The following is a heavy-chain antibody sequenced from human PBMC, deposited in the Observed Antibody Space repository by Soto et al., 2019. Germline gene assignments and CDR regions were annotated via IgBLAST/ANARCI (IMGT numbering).Heavy chain of an antibody. V-gene: IGHV4-39*01. D-gene: IGHD6-13*01. CDR2: IYYSGST. CDR1: GGSISSSSYY. Sequence: SETLSLTCTVSGGSISSSSYYWGWIRQPPGKGLEWIGSIYYSGSTYYNPSLKSRVTISVDTSKNQFSLKLSSVTAADTAVYYCARRSSRGYYYYYGMDVWCQGTTVTVSS. J-gene: IGHJ6*02. CDR3: ARRSSRGYYYYYGMDV.